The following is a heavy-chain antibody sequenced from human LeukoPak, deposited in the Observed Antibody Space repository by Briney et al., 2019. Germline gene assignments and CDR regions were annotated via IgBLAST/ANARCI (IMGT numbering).Heavy chain of an antibody. J-gene: IGHJ1*01. CDR2: IYTSGST. CDR1: GGSISSYY. D-gene: IGHD6-13*01. CDR3: ATFIAAAGTEYFQH. Sequence: SETLSLTCTVSGGSISSYYWSWIRQPPGKGLEWIGYIYTSGSTNYNPSLKSRVTISVDTSKNQFSLKLSSVTAADTAVYYCATFIAAAGTEYFQHWGQGTLVTVSS. V-gene: IGHV4-4*09.